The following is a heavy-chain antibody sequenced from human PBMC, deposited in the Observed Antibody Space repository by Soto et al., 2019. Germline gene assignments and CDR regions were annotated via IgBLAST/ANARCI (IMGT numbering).Heavy chain of an antibody. J-gene: IGHJ6*02. Sequence: SETLSLTCTVSGGSISSSSYYWGWIRQPPGKGLEWIGSIYYSGSTYYNPSLKSRVTISVDTSKNQFSLKLSSVTAADTAVYYCARDTLDTAMGYGMDVWGQGTTVTVSS. CDR2: IYYSGST. CDR1: GGSISSSSYY. V-gene: IGHV4-39*07. D-gene: IGHD5-18*01. CDR3: ARDTLDTAMGYGMDV.